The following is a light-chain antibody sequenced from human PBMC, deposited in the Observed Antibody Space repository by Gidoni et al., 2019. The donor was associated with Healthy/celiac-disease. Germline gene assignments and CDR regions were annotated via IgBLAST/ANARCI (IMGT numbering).Light chain of an antibody. J-gene: IGKJ1*01. CDR3: QQLNSYPWT. CDR2: AAS. CDR1: QGISRY. V-gene: IGKV1-9*01. Sequence: DIQLTQSPSFRSASVGDRVTITCRASQGISRYLAWYQQKPGNAPKLLIYAASTLQSGVPSRFSGSGSGTEFTLTISSLQPEDFATYYCQQLNSYPWTFGQGTKVEIK.